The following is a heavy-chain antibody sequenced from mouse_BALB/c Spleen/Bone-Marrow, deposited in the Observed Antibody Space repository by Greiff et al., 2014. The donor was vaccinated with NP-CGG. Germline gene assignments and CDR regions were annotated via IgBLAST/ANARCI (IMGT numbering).Heavy chain of an antibody. D-gene: IGHD2-10*02. CDR2: IHPYNDGT. CDR1: GYTFTSYV. Sequence: EVQLQQSRPEPVKPGASVKMSCKASGYTFTSYVMHWVKQKPGQGLEWIGYIHPYNDGTKYNERFKGKATLTSDKSSSTAYMELSSLTSEDSAVYYCARTILGYYFDYWGQGTTLTVSS. CDR3: ARTILGYYFDY. J-gene: IGHJ2*01. V-gene: IGHV1-14*01.